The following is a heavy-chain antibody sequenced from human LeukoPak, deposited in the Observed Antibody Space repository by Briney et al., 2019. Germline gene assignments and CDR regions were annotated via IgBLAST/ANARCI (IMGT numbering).Heavy chain of an antibody. CDR3: ARGGGLDV. Sequence: PGGSLRLSCAGAGFTFSTHTINWVRQAPGKGLEWVASINHNGNVNYYVDSVKGRFTISRDNAKNSLYLQMSNLRAEDTAVYFCARGGGLDVWGQGATVTVSS. D-gene: IGHD3-16*01. CDR1: GFTFSTHT. J-gene: IGHJ6*02. CDR2: INHNGNVN. V-gene: IGHV3-7*03.